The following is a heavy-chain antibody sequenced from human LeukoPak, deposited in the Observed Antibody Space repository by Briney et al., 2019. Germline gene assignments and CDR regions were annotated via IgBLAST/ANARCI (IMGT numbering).Heavy chain of an antibody. V-gene: IGHV3-48*04. CDR2: ISSSSSTI. D-gene: IGHD3-10*01. J-gene: IGHJ4*02. Sequence: GGSLRLSCAASGFTFSSYSMNWVRQAPGKGLEWVSYISSSSSTIYYADSVKGRFTISRDNAKNSLYLRMNSLRAEDTAVYYCARGLLWFGESEYDYWGQGTLVTVSS. CDR3: ARGLLWFGESEYDY. CDR1: GFTFSSYS.